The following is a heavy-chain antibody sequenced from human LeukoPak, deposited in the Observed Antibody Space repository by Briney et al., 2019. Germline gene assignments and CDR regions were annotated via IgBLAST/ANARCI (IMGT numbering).Heavy chain of an antibody. CDR3: ARQHSGSYYFDY. V-gene: IGHV4-39*01. CDR2: IYYSGST. D-gene: IGHD1-26*01. Sequence: PSETLSLTCTVSGGSISSSSYYWGWIRQPPGKGLEWIGNIYYSGSTNLNSSLKSRVTISVDTSKNQFSLKLSSVTAADTAVYYCARQHSGSYYFDYWGQGTLVTVSS. CDR1: GGSISSSSYY. J-gene: IGHJ4*02.